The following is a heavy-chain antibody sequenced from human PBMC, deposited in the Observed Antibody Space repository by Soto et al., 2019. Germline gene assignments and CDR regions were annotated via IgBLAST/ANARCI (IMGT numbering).Heavy chain of an antibody. CDR3: AKLPAGACYYTHDS. J-gene: IGHJ4*02. D-gene: IGHD3-3*01. Sequence: EVQLLESGGGLVQPGGSLRLSCAASGFTFSSYAMSWVRQAPGEGLEWVSCITGRGGSTYYADSVKGRFTISRDNSKNTLYLQMNSLRAEDTAVYYCAKLPAGACYYTHDSWGQGTLVTVSS. V-gene: IGHV3-23*01. CDR2: ITGRGGST. CDR1: GFTFSSYA.